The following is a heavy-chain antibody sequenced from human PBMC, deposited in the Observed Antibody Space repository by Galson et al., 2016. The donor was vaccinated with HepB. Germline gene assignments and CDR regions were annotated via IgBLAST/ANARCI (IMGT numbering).Heavy chain of an antibody. Sequence: SLRLSCAASGFTFSNYGMHWVRQAPGKGLEWVAADSMDGRRKFYADSVKGRFTISRDNSNNMLFLQMSSLRTDDTAIYYCAKRHEYCPAVGCSVVYWGQGTLVSVSS. CDR3: AKRHEYCPAVGCSVVY. CDR1: GFTFSNYG. V-gene: IGHV3-30*18. J-gene: IGHJ4*02. CDR2: DSMDGRRK. D-gene: IGHD2/OR15-2a*01.